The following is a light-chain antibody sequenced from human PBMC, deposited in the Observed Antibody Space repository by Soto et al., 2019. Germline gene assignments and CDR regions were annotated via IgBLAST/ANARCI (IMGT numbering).Light chain of an antibody. J-gene: IGKJ1*01. V-gene: IGKV3-15*01. CDR2: GAS. Sequence: EIVLTQSPATLSLSPGERATLSCRASQSVSGFLAWFQQKPGQAPRLLIYGASTRATGIPARFSGSGSGTEFTLTISSLQSEDFAVYYCQQYNNWPLFGQGTKVDIK. CDR1: QSVSGF. CDR3: QQYNNWPL.